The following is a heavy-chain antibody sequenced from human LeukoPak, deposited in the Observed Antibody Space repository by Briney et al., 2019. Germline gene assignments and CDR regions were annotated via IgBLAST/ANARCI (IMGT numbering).Heavy chain of an antibody. CDR1: GFTFSSHW. V-gene: IGHV3-74*01. J-gene: IGHJ4*02. CDR3: TRGPPDGSGNYYPGDF. CDR2: INSDGRNI. D-gene: IGHD3-10*01. Sequence: GGSLRLSCAASGFTFSSHWMHWVRQAPGRGLVWVSRINSDGRNINYADSVKGRFTISRDNAKNTLYLQMNSLRVEDTAVYYCTRGPPDGSGNYYPGDFWGQGTLVTVSS.